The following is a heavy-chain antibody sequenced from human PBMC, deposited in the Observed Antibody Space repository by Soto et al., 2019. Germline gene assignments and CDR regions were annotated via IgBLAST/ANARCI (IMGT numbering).Heavy chain of an antibody. CDR2: MSGRGDST. J-gene: IGHJ4*02. CDR3: VRRSSGWFFGS. V-gene: IGHV3-23*01. Sequence: EVQLLESGGGLVQPGGSLRLSCAASGFTFSSYAMSWVRQAPGKGLEWVSVMSGRGDSTYYADSVKGRFTISGANSTRTLYLHRNSLSFEDTAVYYCVRRSSGWFFGSWGQGNLVTVPS. D-gene: IGHD6-19*01. CDR1: GFTFSSYA.